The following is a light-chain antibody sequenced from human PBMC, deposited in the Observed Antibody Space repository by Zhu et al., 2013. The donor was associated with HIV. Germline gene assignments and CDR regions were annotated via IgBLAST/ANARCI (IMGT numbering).Light chain of an antibody. J-gene: IGKJ4*01. CDR2: GAS. V-gene: IGKV3-15*01. Sequence: EIVMTQSPATLSVSPGERATLSCRASQSVSGNLAWYQQKAGQAPRLLIYGASTRATGIPARFSGSGSGTEFTLAISSLQSEDFAVYYCQQYNNWPLTFGGGTKVEIK. CDR1: QSVSGN. CDR3: QQYNNWPLT.